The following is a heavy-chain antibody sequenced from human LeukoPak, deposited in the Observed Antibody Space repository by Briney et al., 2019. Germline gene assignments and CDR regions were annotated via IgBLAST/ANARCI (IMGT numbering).Heavy chain of an antibody. Sequence: GGSLRLSCAASGFTFSSYAMSWARQAPGKGLEWVSAISGSGGSTYYADSVKGRFTISRDNSKSTLYLQMNSLRAEDTAVYYCAKNGDYFARLIWDIWGQGTMVTVSS. V-gene: IGHV3-23*01. D-gene: IGHD4-17*01. J-gene: IGHJ3*02. CDR2: ISGSGGST. CDR1: GFTFSSYA. CDR3: AKNGDYFARLIWDI.